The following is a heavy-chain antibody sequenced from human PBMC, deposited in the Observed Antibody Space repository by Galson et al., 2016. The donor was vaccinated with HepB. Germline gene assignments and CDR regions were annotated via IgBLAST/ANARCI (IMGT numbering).Heavy chain of an antibody. CDR1: GNTFTSDA. D-gene: IGHD1-1*01. CDR2: ISAGNGNT. CDR3: TRATKTGTTGY. V-gene: IGHV1-3*01. Sequence: CKASGNTFTSDAIHWVRQAPGQGLEWMGWISAGNGNTHYSQKFQDRVSITRDTSASTAFMELRSLRSEDTAKYDCTRATKTGTTGYWGQGTLVIVSS. J-gene: IGHJ4*02.